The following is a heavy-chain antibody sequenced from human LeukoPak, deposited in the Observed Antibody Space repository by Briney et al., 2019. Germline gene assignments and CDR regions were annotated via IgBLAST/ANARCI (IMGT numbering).Heavy chain of an antibody. CDR1: GFTFSTYA. CDR3: ARSYVGADRYFDY. J-gene: IGHJ4*02. Sequence: GGSLRLSCAASGFTFSTYAMSWVRQAPGKGLEWVSAISGGGGDIYCADSVKGRFTISRDNSKNTLYLQMNSLRAEDTAVYYCARSYVGADRYFDYWGQGTLVTVSS. CDR2: ISGGGGDI. D-gene: IGHD1-26*01. V-gene: IGHV3-23*01.